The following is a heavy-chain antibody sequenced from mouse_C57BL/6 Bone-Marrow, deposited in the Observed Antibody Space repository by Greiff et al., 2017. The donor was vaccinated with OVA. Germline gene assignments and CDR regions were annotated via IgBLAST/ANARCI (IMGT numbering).Heavy chain of an antibody. CDR3: ARRWLLRYFDV. J-gene: IGHJ1*03. CDR2: IDPSDSYT. Sequence: QVHVKQSGAELMKPGASVKLSCKASGYTFTSYWMQWVKQRPGQGLEWIGEIDPSDSYTNYNQKFKGKATLTVDTSSSTAYMQLSSLTSEDSAVYYCARRWLLRYFDVWGTGTTVTVSS. V-gene: IGHV1-50*01. CDR1: GYTFTSYW. D-gene: IGHD2-3*01.